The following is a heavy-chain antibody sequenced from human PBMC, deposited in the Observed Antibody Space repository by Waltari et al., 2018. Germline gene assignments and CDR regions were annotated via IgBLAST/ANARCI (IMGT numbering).Heavy chain of an antibody. CDR2: ISYDGSNK. V-gene: IGHV3-30*18. Sequence: QVQLVESGGGVVQPGRSLRLSCAASGFTFSSYGMHWARQAPGKGLEWVAVISYDGSNKYYADSVKGRFTISRDNSKNTLYLQMNSLRAEDTAVYYCAKDLRGGNLDYWGQGTLVTVSS. CDR3: AKDLRGGNLDY. J-gene: IGHJ4*02. D-gene: IGHD2-15*01. CDR1: GFTFSSYG.